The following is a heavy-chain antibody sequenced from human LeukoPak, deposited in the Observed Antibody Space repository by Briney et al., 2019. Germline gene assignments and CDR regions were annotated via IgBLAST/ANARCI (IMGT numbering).Heavy chain of an antibody. CDR1: GDSISSRSHY. CDR3: ARKTWFWYFDC. J-gene: IGHJ4*02. Sequence: SETLSLTCTVSGDSISSRSHYWAWIRESPGKGLEWIGSIFYTGSGYYNPSLESRVTMSLDTSKNQISLKLTSVTAADTAVYYCARKTWFWYFDCWGQGTLVTVSS. D-gene: IGHD3-10*01. V-gene: IGHV4-39*01. CDR2: IFYTGSG.